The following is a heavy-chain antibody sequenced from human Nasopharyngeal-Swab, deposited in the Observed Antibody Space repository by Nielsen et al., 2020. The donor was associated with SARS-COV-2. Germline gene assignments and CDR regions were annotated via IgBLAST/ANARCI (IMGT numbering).Heavy chain of an antibody. J-gene: IGHJ4*02. CDR1: GYSFRTYG. V-gene: IGHV3-21*01. CDR2: ISSTGDYI. Sequence: GESLKISCVASGYSFRTYGMSWVRQTPGKGLEWVSAISSTGDYIYHAASVKGRFSISRDNAKNSVYLQMDSLRAEDTAVYYCTRDTPAMFAYWGQGTLVTVSS. CDR3: TRDTPAMFAY.